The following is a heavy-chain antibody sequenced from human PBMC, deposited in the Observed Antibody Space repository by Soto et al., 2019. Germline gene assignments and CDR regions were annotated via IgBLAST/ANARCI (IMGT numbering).Heavy chain of an antibody. V-gene: IGHV3-48*03. D-gene: IGHD2-21*02. J-gene: IGHJ4*02. CDR3: ASEALCGADCYFFEY. Sequence: GGSLRLSCAASGFTFSNSEMFWVRQAPGKGLEWVSKINYSGSNIYYSKSVKGRFTISRDNAKNSLSLQMNSLTDEDTATYYCASEALCGADCYFFEYWGPGTLVTVSS. CDR1: GFTFSNSE. CDR2: INYSGSNI.